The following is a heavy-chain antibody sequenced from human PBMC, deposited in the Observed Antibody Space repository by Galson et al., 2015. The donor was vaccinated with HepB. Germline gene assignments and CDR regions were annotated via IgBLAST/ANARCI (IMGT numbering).Heavy chain of an antibody. D-gene: IGHD4-23*01. J-gene: IGHJ3*02. CDR2: IIPIFGTA. CDR1: GGTFSSYA. Sequence: SVKVSCKASGGTFSSYAISWVRQAPGQGLEWMGGIIPIFGTANYAQKFQGRVTITADESTSTAYMELSSLRSEDTAVYYCARWNTVVSTHWGAFDIWGQGTMVTVSS. CDR3: ARWNTVVSTHWGAFDI. V-gene: IGHV1-69*13.